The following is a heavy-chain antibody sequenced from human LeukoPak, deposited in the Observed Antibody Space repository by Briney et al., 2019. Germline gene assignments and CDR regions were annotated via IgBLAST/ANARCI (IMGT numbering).Heavy chain of an antibody. CDR2: ISAYNGNT. CDR1: GYTFTSYG. Sequence: GASVKVSCKASGYTFTSYGISWVRQAPGQGLEWMGWISAYNGNTNYAQKFQGRVTITADESTSTAYMELSSLRSEDTAVYYCAREAGPWGQGTLVSVSS. V-gene: IGHV1-18*01. D-gene: IGHD3-10*01. J-gene: IGHJ5*02. CDR3: AREAGP.